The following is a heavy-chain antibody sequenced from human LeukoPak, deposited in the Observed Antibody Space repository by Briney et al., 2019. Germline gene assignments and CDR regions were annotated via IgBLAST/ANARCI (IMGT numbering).Heavy chain of an antibody. Sequence: GGSLRLSCAASGFTFSSYGMHWVRQAPGKGLEWVANVKQDGSEKYYVDSVKGRFTISRDNAKNSLYLQMNSLRAEDTAVYYCAKDPFGGSSWYYFDYWGQGTLVTVSS. CDR3: AKDPFGGSSWYYFDY. V-gene: IGHV3-7*01. CDR1: GFTFSSYG. J-gene: IGHJ4*02. D-gene: IGHD6-13*01. CDR2: VKQDGSEK.